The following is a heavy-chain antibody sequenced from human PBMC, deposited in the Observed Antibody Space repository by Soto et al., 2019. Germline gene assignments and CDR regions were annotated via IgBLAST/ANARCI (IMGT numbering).Heavy chain of an antibody. D-gene: IGHD6-13*01. Sequence: EVQLVESGGGLVQPGGSLRLSCVDSGFTFSSYWMSWVRQAPVKGLEWVGNIKQDGSEENYADSVKGRFTISRDNARNSMYRQINSLRVEDTAVDYCARRAASGRGWDVWGQGTTVVVSS. CDR3: ARRAASGRGWDV. V-gene: IGHV3-7*01. CDR2: IKQDGSEE. CDR1: GFTFSSYW. J-gene: IGHJ6*02.